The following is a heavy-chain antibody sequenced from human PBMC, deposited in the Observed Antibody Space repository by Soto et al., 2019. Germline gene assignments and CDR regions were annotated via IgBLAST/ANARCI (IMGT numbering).Heavy chain of an antibody. Sequence: GASVKVSCKASGYTFTSYYMHWVRQAPGQGLEWKGIINPSGGSTSYAQKFQGRVTMTRDTSTSTVYMELSSLRSEDTAVYFCARDIVVVPAADYYYYGMDVWGQGTTVTVSS. V-gene: IGHV1-46*01. CDR2: INPSGGST. CDR1: GYTFTSYY. CDR3: ARDIVVVPAADYYYYGMDV. D-gene: IGHD2-2*01. J-gene: IGHJ6*02.